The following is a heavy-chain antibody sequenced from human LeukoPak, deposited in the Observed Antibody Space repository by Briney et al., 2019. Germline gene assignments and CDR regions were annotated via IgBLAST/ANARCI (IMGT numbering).Heavy chain of an antibody. CDR1: GGSISSRSYN. CDR2: VYYVWST. V-gene: IGHV4-39*01. J-gene: IGHJ3*02. D-gene: IGHD2-2*01. CDR3: ARKVNRYCSSTTCMGEAFDI. Sequence: SETLSLTCTVSGGSISSRSYNWGWIRQPPGKGLEWIGSVYYVWSTYYNPSLKSRVTTSVDTSKNQFSLNLRSVTAADTAVYYCARKVNRYCSSTTCMGEAFDIWGQGTMVIVSS.